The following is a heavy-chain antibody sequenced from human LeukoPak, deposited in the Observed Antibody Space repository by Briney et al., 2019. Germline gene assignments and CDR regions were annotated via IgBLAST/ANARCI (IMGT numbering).Heavy chain of an antibody. CDR2: IKQDGSEE. V-gene: IGHV3-7*04. CDR3: ARAVSSGYYNLYFDY. J-gene: IGHJ4*02. CDR1: GFTFSSYW. Sequence: PGGSLRLSCAASGFTFSSYWMNWVRQAPGKGLEWVANIKQDGSEEFYVDSAKGRFTISRDNAKNSLYLQMYSLRAEDTAVYYCARAVSSGYYNLYFDYWGQGTLVTVSS. D-gene: IGHD3-3*01.